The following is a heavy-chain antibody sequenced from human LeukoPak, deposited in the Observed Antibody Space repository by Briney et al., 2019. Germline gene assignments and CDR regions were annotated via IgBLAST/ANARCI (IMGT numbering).Heavy chain of an antibody. D-gene: IGHD3-16*01. V-gene: IGHV6-1*01. CDR2: TYYRSKLYN. J-gene: IGHJ3*02. CDR3: ARVGHPWGIEDAFDI. CDR1: GDSVSSNSAA. Sequence: SQTLSLTCAISGDSVSSNSAAWNWLRQSPSRGLEWLGSTYYRSKLYNDYAVSVKSLITINPDTSKNQFSLQLNSVTPEDTAVYYCARVGHPWGIEDAFDIWGQGTMVTVSS.